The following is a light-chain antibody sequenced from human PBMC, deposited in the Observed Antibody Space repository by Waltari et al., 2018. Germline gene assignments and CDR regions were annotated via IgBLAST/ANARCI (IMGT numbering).Light chain of an antibody. Sequence: QSALTQPASVSGSPGQSITISCTGTSSDIGTFNLFSWYQQQPGKAPKLMIYEVTKRPSGVSNRFSGSKSGNTASLTISGLQAEDEADYFCCSYAGGSTVFGGGTKLTVL. CDR1: SSDIGTFNL. CDR2: EVT. J-gene: IGLJ3*02. V-gene: IGLV2-23*02. CDR3: CSYAGGSTV.